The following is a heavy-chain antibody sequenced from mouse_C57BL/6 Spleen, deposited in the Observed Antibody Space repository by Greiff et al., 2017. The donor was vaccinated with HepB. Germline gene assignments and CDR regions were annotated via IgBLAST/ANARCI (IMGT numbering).Heavy chain of an antibody. J-gene: IGHJ3*01. CDR3: ARTPHYYGSSYPWFAY. CDR1: GYAFSSYW. D-gene: IGHD1-1*01. CDR2: IYPGDGDT. V-gene: IGHV1-80*01. Sequence: VQLQESGAELVKPGASVKISCKASGYAFSSYWMNWVKQRPGKGLEWIGQIYPGDGDTNYNGKFKGKATLTADKSSSTAYMQLSSLTSEDSAVYFCARTPHYYGSSYPWFAYWGQGTLVTVSA.